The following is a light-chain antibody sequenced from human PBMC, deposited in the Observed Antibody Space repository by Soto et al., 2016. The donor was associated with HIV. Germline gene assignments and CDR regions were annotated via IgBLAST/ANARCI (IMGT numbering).Light chain of an antibody. CDR2: EVS. J-gene: IGKJ5*01. V-gene: IGKV2D-29*01. CDR1: QSLLHIDGKTY. Sequence: DVVMTQTPLSLSVTPGQPTSISCKSSQSLLHIDGKTYLYWFLQKPGQAPQLLFYEVSTRFSGVPDRFSGGGSGTDFTLMISRVEAEDVGIYYCMQTIQLPATFGQGHDWRLN. CDR3: MQTIQLPAT.